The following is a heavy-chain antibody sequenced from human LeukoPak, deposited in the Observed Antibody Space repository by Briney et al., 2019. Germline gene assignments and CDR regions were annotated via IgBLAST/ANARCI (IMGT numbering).Heavy chain of an antibody. J-gene: IGHJ5*02. V-gene: IGHV4-59*12. CDR3: ARDHFRVGCSTTSCYGVDP. Sequence: SETLSLTCTVSGDSMSDYFWTWIRQPPGKGLEWIGYAADSGSTNYNPSLKSRVTISVDTSKNQFSLKLNSVTAADTAVYYCARDHFRVGCSTTSCYGVDPWGQGTLVTVSS. CDR1: GDSMSDYF. CDR2: AADSGST. D-gene: IGHD2-2*01.